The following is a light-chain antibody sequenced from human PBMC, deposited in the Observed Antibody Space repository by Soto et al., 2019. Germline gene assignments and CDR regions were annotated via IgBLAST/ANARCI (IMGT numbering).Light chain of an antibody. CDR2: DAS. V-gene: IGKV3-11*01. CDR3: QQRSNWPVT. J-gene: IGKJ1*01. Sequence: EVVLNQSPATLSFSPGEIATLSCRAAQSVSTYLAWYQQKPGQAPRLLIYDASNRATGIPARFSGSGSGTDLTVAISSLEPEDFAVYYCQQRSNWPVTFGQGTRVEIK. CDR1: QSVSTY.